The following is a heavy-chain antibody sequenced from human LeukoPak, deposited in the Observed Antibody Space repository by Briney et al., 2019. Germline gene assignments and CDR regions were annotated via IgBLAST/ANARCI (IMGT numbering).Heavy chain of an antibody. V-gene: IGHV4-59*08. CDR2: SDYSGST. D-gene: IGHD3-22*01. J-gene: IGHJ6*02. CDR3: ATRSYYDTSGVYGMDV. Sequence: SETLSLTCRVSGGSISNYYWSWIRQPPGKGLEWIGYSDYSGSTNYSPSLKSRVTISVDTSKKQFSLKLRSVTAADTAVYYCATRSYYDTSGVYGMDVWGQGTTVTVSS. CDR1: GGSISNYY.